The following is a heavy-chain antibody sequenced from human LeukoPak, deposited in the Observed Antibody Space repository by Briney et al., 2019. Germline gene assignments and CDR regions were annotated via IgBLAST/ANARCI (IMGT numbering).Heavy chain of an antibody. D-gene: IGHD3-22*01. J-gene: IGHJ4*02. CDR1: GFTFSSYG. CDR3: ARELGEYYYDSSGYYYI. CDR2: IWYDGSNK. V-gene: IGHV3-33*01. Sequence: GGSLRLSCAASGFTFSSYGMHWVRQAPGKGLEWVAVIWYDGSNKYYADSVKGRFTISRDNSKNTLYLQMNSLRAEDTAVYYCARELGEYYYDSSGYYYIWGQGTLVTVSS.